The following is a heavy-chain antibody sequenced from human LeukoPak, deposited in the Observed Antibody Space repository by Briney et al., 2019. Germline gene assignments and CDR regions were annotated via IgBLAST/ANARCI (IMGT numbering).Heavy chain of an antibody. D-gene: IGHD5/OR15-5a*01. CDR1: GFTFSNYW. CDR3: ATDVLRGFFDY. J-gene: IGHJ4*02. V-gene: IGHV3-7*01. CDR2: IKQDESEK. Sequence: TGGSLRLSCAASGFTFSNYWMSWIRQAPGKGLEWVANIKQDESEKYYVDSVKGRFTISRDNAKNSVYLQMNSLRADDTAVYYCATDVLRGFFDYWGQGTLVTVSS.